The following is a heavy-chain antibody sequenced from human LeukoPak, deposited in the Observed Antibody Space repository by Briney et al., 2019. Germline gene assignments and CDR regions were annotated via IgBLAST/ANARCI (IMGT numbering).Heavy chain of an antibody. CDR2: ISGSGSNT. CDR3: TKGRSNHY. Sequence: GESLRLSCAASGFTFSSYAMSWVRQAPGKGLEWVSGISGSGSNTYYADSVKGRFTISRDNAKKSLFLQMNSLRAEDTAVYYCTKGRSNHYWGQGTLVTVST. V-gene: IGHV3-23*01. J-gene: IGHJ4*02. D-gene: IGHD4-11*01. CDR1: GFTFSSYA.